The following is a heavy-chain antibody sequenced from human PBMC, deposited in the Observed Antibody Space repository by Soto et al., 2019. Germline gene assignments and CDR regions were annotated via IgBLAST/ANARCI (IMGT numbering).Heavy chain of an antibody. Sequence: SETLSLTCAVSSGSISSSNWWSWVRQPPGKGPEWIGEIYHSGSTNYNPSLKSRVTISVDTSKNQFSLKLSSVTAADTAVYYCARAHTIFGVVTYYYYYMDVWGKGTTVTVSS. CDR3: ARAHTIFGVVTYYYYYMDV. CDR2: IYHSGST. J-gene: IGHJ6*03. D-gene: IGHD3-3*01. CDR1: SGSISSSNW. V-gene: IGHV4-4*02.